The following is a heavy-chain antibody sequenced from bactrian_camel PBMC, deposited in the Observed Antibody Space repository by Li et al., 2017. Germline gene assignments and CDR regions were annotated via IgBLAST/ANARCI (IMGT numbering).Heavy chain of an antibody. CDR2: IDSFGNT. V-gene: IGHV3S53*01. CDR1: AYPVSNYC. J-gene: IGHJ4*01. Sequence: HVQLVESGGGSVQAGGSLRLSCRASAYPVSNYCMGWFRQVPEKEREGVAAIDSFGNTLYADSVKGRFTITKDSAKNTLTLQMSNLQPEDTATYSCAAGRGGRWSSCPVAYAWMFSGQGTQVTVS. D-gene: IGHD5*01.